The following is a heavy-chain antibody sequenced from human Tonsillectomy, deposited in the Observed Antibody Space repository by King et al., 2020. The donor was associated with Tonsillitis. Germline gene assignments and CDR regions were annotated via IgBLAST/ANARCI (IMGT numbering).Heavy chain of an antibody. D-gene: IGHD1-26*01. J-gene: IGHJ2*01. CDR3: ARHGIVGPIGYFDL. CDR2: IYTSGST. Sequence: VQLQESGPGLVKPSETLSLTCTVSGGSISTSYWSWIRQPAGKGLEWIGRIYTSGSTNYNPSLKSRVTMSVDTSQNQVSLKLSSVPAADTDVYHCARHGIVGPIGYFDLWGRGTLVTVPS. CDR1: GGSISTSY. V-gene: IGHV4-4*07.